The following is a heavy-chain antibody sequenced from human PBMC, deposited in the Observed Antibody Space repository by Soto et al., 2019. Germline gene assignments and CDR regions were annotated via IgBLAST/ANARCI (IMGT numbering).Heavy chain of an antibody. J-gene: IGHJ5*02. D-gene: IGHD5-18*01. CDR2: IYYSGST. Sequence: SETLSLSCTVSGGSISSGDYYWSWIRQPPGKGLEWIGYIYYSGSTYYNPSLKSRVTISVDRSKNQFSLKLSSVTAADTAVYYCARVLRGYRNAIALNWFDPWGQGTLVTVS. CDR3: ARVLRGYRNAIALNWFDP. V-gene: IGHV4-30-4*01. CDR1: GGSISSGDYY.